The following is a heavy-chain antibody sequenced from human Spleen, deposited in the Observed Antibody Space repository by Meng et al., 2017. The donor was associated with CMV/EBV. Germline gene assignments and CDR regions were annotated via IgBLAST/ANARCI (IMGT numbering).Heavy chain of an antibody. Sequence: ASVKVSCKASGYTFTSYYIHWVRQAPGQGLEWMGIVNPAGGSANYAQKFQGRVTMTRDTSTTTVYMEVISLRSEDTAVYYCARSESITDWGQGTLVTVSS. J-gene: IGHJ4*02. CDR3: ARSESITD. CDR1: GYTFTSYY. V-gene: IGHV1-46*01. CDR2: VNPAGGSA. D-gene: IGHD2-21*01.